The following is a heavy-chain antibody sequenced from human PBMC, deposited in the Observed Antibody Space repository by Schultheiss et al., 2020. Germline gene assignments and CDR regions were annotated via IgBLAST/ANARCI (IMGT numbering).Heavy chain of an antibody. V-gene: IGHV1-2*02. J-gene: IGHJ4*02. Sequence: ASVKVSCKASGGTFSSYAISWVRQAPGQGLEWMGWINPHSGATNYAQKFLSRVSMTRDTSINTAYMELRGLNSDDTAVYYCASIAARPGWGQGTLVTVSS. CDR2: INPHSGAT. CDR3: ASIAARPG. CDR1: GGTFSSYA. D-gene: IGHD6-6*01.